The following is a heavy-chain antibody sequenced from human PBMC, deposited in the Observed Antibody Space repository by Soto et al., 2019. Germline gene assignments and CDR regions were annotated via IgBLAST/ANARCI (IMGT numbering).Heavy chain of an antibody. CDR1: GYSFTSYW. CDR2: IYPGDSDT. D-gene: IGHD3-22*01. Sequence: GESLKISCKGSGYSFTSYWIGWVRQMPGKGLEWMGIIYPGDSDTRYSPSFQGQVTISADKSISTAYLQWSSLKASDTAMYYCARHLLSSHITKMVVVTNPPDGFDIWGQGTMVTVSS. V-gene: IGHV5-51*01. J-gene: IGHJ3*02. CDR3: ARHLLSSHITKMVVVTNPPDGFDI.